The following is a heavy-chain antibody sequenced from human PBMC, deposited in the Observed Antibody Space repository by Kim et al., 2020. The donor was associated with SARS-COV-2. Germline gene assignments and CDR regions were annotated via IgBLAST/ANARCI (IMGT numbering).Heavy chain of an antibody. J-gene: IGHJ6*02. D-gene: IGHD3-22*01. CDR3: ARGTYSYDSSGYRGTWGMDV. CDR2: VNPSSGGA. V-gene: IGHV1-46*04. Sequence: ASVKVSCKASGYTFTSHYMHWVRQAPGQGLEWMGIVNPSSGGATYAQKLQGRVTMTRDTSTTTVHMELTSLRSEDTAVYFCARGTYSYDSSGYRGTWGMDVWGQGTTVTVSS. CDR1: GYTFTSHY.